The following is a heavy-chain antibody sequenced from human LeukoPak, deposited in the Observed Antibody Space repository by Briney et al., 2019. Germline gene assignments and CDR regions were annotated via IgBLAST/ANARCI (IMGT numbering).Heavy chain of an antibody. CDR1: GFSFSSYS. CDR3: ARDLVATYLYYFDY. V-gene: IGHV3-21*01. CDR2: ISSGSGYI. D-gene: IGHD5-12*01. J-gene: IGHJ4*02. Sequence: EGSLRLSCAASGFSFSSYSMNWVRQAPGKGLEWVSSISSGSGYIYYADSVRGRFTISRDNSKNMLYLQMNSLRAEDTAVYYCARDLVATYLYYFDYWGQGTLVTVSS.